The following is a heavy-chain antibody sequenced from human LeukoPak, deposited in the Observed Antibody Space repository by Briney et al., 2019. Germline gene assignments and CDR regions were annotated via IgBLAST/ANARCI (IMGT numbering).Heavy chain of an antibody. CDR3: AKDAAGSSWYYY. V-gene: IGHV3-23*01. CDR1: GFTFSSYA. J-gene: IGHJ4*02. CDR2: ISGSGGST. Sequence: RTGGSLRLSCAASGFTFSSYAMSWVRQAPGKRLEWVSAISGSGGSTYCADSVKCRFTISRDNSKNTLYLQMNSLRAEDTAVYYCAKDAAGSSWYYYWGQGTLVTVSS. D-gene: IGHD6-13*01.